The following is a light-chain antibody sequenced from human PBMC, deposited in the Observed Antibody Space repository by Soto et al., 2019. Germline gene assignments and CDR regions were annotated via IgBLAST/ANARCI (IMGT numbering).Light chain of an antibody. Sequence: QSVLTQPPSASGTPGQRVTIPCSGSSSNIGSNYVYWYQQLPGTAPKLLIYRNNQRPSGVPDRFSGPKSGTSASLAISGLRSEDEADYYCAAWDDSLSGLVFGTGTKVTVL. J-gene: IGLJ1*01. CDR2: RNN. CDR3: AAWDDSLSGLV. V-gene: IGLV1-47*01. CDR1: SSNIGSNY.